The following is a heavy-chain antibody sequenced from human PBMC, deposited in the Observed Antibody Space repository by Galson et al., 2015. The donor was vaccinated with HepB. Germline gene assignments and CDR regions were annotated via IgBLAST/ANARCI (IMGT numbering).Heavy chain of an antibody. J-gene: IGHJ6*03. CDR2: IYPGDSDT. CDR3: ARRKAVAGTTYYYMDV. CDR1: GYSFTSYW. V-gene: IGHV5-51*03. Sequence: SGAEVKKPGESLRISCKGSGYSFTSYWIGWVRQMPGKGLEWMGIIYPGDSDTRYSPSFQGQVTISADKSISTAYLQWSSLKASDTAMYYCARRKAVAGTTYYYMDVWGKGTTVTVSS. D-gene: IGHD6-19*01.